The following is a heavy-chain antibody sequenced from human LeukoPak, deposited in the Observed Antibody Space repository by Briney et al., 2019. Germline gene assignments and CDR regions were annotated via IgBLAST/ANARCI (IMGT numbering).Heavy chain of an antibody. CDR3: ARRLISSGYYFDY. V-gene: IGHV5-51*01. D-gene: IGHD3-22*01. Sequence: GESLKISCKGSGYSFTSYWIGWVRQMPGKGLEWMGIIYPRDSDTRYSPSFQGQVTISADKSISTAYLQWSSLKASDTAMYYCARRLISSGYYFDYWGQGTLVTVSS. J-gene: IGHJ4*02. CDR1: GYSFTSYW. CDR2: IYPRDSDT.